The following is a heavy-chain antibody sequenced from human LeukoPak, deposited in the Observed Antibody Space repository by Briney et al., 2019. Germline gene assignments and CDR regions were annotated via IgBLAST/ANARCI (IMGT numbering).Heavy chain of an antibody. V-gene: IGHV3-69-1*01. CDR1: GFTFHSHS. D-gene: IGHD2-2*01. Sequence: GGSLRLSCAASGFTFHSHSLTWVRQAPGMGLEWVASITSSPYIYYADSLKGRFTISRDNAKNSLYRQMNSLRAEDMALYYCAKGKMPDIVVVPAATHFDYWGQGTLVTVSS. J-gene: IGHJ4*02. CDR3: AKGKMPDIVVVPAATHFDY. CDR2: ITSSPYI.